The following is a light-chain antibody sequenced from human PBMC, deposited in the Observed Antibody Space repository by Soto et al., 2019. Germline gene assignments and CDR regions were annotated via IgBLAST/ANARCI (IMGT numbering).Light chain of an antibody. J-gene: IGKJ1*01. V-gene: IGKV1-5*01. Sequence: DIQMTQSPSTLSASVGDRVTITCRASQSISRWLAWYLQTPGRPPKLLIYDASTLESGVPSRFSGSGSGTEFTLTISSLQPDDFATYYCQQYSIYWTFGQGTKVDIK. CDR3: QQYSIYWT. CDR1: QSISRW. CDR2: DAS.